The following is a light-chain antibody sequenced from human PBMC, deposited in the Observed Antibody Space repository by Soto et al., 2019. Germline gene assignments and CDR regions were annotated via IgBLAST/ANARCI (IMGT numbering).Light chain of an antibody. CDR2: AAS. J-gene: IGKJ1*01. CDR3: QQCYSAPRT. V-gene: IGKV1-39*01. CDR1: QSISTY. Sequence: DIQMTQSPSSLSASVGDRVTITCRASQSISTYLNWYQQKPGKAPKLLIYAASSLQSGVPSRFSGSGSGTDFTLTISSLQPEDFATYYCQQCYSAPRTFGQGTKVEIQ.